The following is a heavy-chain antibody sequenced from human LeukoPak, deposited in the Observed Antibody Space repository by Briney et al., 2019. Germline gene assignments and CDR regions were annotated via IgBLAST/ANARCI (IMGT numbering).Heavy chain of an antibody. CDR1: GGSFSGYY. CDR2: INRSGST. D-gene: IGHD6-13*01. V-gene: IGHV4-34*01. Sequence: PSETLSLTCAVYGGSFSGYYWSWIRQPPGKGLEWIGEINRSGSTNYNPSLRRRVTMSVDTSKNQFSLKLSSVTAADTAVYYCARASIAAAGPWGQGTLVTVSS. CDR3: ARASIAAAGP. J-gene: IGHJ5*02.